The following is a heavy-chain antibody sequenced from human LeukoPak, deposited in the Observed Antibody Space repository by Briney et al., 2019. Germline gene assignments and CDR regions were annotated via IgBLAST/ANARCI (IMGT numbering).Heavy chain of an antibody. J-gene: IGHJ4*02. D-gene: IGHD3-10*01. CDR1: AFTFSSYA. V-gene: IGHV3-23*01. Sequence: GGSLRLSCAASAFTFSSYAMSWVRQAPGKGLEWVSGISGSGGSTYYADSVKGRFTISRDNAKNTLYLQMNSLRAEDTAVYYCARDRMVRGVNHFDYWGQGTLVTVSS. CDR2: ISGSGGST. CDR3: ARDRMVRGVNHFDY.